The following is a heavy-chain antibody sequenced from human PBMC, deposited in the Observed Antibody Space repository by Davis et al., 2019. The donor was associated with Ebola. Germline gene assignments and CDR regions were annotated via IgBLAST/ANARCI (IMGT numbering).Heavy chain of an antibody. V-gene: IGHV3-33*01. D-gene: IGHD6-19*01. CDR3: ARDAQIAVAGTRYYGMDV. CDR2: IWYDGSNK. CDR1: GFTFSSYG. J-gene: IGHJ6*02. Sequence: PGGSLRLSCAASGFTFSSYGIHWVSQAPGKGLEWVAVIWYDGSNKYYADSVKGRFTISRDNSKNTLYLQRNRLRAEDTAVYYCARDAQIAVAGTRYYGMDVWGQGTTVTVSS.